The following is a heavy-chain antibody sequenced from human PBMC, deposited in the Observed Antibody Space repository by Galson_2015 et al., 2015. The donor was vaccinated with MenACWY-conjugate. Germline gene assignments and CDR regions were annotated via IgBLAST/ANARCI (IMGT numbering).Heavy chain of an antibody. J-gene: IGHJ2*01. CDR2: IKSDSHGGAT. D-gene: IGHD3-22*01. CDR3: TTSFYDSSGFVYFWYFDL. CDR1: GITFSGYW. Sequence: SLRLSCAASGITFSGYWMHWVRQAPGKGLVWVSRIKSDSHGGATDYAAPVKGRFTISRDDSKDTLYLQMNSLKTEDTAVYYCTTSFYDSSGFVYFWYFDLWGRGTLVTVSS. V-gene: IGHV3-15*07.